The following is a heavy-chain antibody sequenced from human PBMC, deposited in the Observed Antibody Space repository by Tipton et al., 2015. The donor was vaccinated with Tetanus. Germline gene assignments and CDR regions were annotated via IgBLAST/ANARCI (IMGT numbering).Heavy chain of an antibody. CDR3: ARRSYCTSSRCFDAFDL. Sequence: TLSLTCTVSGDSMNKYYWSWIRQPPGKGLEWISYIFYSGSTNYNPSLKSRVSISMYTSKNQISLKLSSVTAADTAVYSCARRSYCTSSRCFDAFDLWGPGTRVPVSS. J-gene: IGHJ3*01. V-gene: IGHV4-59*01. CDR1: GDSMNKYY. CDR2: IFYSGST. D-gene: IGHD2-8*01.